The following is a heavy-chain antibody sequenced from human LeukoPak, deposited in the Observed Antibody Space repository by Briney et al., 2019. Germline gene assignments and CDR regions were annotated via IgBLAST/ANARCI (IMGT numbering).Heavy chain of an antibody. CDR3: AAGLVRDYFDY. D-gene: IGHD4-23*01. CDR2: ISWNSGSI. CDR1: GFTFDDYA. V-gene: IGHV3-9*01. J-gene: IGHJ4*02. Sequence: PGGSLSLSCAASGFTFDDYAMHWVRQAPGKGLEWVSGISWNSGSIVYADSVKGRFTIYRDNAKNSLYLQMNSLRAEDTALYYCAAGLVRDYFDYWGQGTLVTVSS.